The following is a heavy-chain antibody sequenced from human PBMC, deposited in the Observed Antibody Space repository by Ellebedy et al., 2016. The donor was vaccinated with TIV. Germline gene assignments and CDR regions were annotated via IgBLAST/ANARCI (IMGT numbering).Heavy chain of an antibody. CDR1: GYIFNSYP. Sequence: ASVKVSCXASGYIFNSYPIHWVRQPPGQRPECMGWIDADNGDTKYSQKFQGRVTLTRDTSATTSYMELRNLTSEDTAVYYCAWGLHTFDVWGLGTLVTVSS. V-gene: IGHV1-3*01. D-gene: IGHD3-16*01. CDR3: AWGLHTFDV. CDR2: IDADNGDT. J-gene: IGHJ3*01.